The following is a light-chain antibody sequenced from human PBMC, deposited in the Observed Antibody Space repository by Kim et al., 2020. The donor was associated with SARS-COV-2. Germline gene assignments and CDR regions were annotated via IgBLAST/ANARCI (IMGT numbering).Light chain of an antibody. CDR3: QQYNNWPPYT. V-gene: IGKV3-15*01. J-gene: IGKJ2*01. CDR1: QSVSSN. CDR2: GAS. Sequence: SQGERAPLSCRASQSVSSNLAWYQQKPGQAPRLLIYGASTRATGIPARFSGSGSGTEFTLTISSLQSEDFAVYYCQQYNNWPPYTCGQGTKLEI.